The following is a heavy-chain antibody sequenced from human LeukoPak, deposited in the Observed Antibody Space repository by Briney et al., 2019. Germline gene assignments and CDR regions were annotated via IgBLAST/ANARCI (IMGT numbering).Heavy chain of an antibody. CDR1: GYTFTGFY. V-gene: IGHV3-33*06. CDR2: IWYDGSNK. CDR3: AKDLKVLGNWFDP. J-gene: IGHJ5*02. Sequence: SCKASGYTFTGFYMHWVRQAPGKGLEWVAVIWYDGSNKYYADSVKGRFTISRDNSKNTLYLQMNSLRAEDTAVYYCAKDLKVLGNWFDPWGQGTLVTVSS.